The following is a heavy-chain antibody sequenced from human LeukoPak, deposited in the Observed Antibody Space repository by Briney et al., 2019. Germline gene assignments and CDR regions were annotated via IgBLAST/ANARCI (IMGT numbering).Heavy chain of an antibody. J-gene: IGHJ5*02. V-gene: IGHV3-30*04. D-gene: IGHD6-19*01. Sequence: GGSLRLSCAASGFTFSTYAMHWVRQAPGKGLEWVTVISYDGNNKYYADSMRGRFTISRDNSKNMLYLQMNSLRPEDTAVYYCARAALSSGWKAGVNHWGQGALVTVSS. CDR1: GFTFSTYA. CDR3: ARAALSSGWKAGVNH. CDR2: ISYDGNNK.